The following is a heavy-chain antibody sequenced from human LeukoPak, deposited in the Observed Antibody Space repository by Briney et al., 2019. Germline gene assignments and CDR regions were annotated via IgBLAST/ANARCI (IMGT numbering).Heavy chain of an antibody. V-gene: IGHV4-30-2*01. J-gene: IGHJ4*02. D-gene: IGHD4-11*01. CDR3: ARGKVTRAYFDY. Sequence: PSETLSLTCAVSGGSISSGGYSWRWIRQPPGKGLEWIGYIYHSGSTYYNPSLKSRVTISVDRSKNRFSLKLSSVTAADTAVYYCARGKVTRAYFDYWGQGTLVTVSS. CDR1: GGSISSGGYS. CDR2: IYHSGST.